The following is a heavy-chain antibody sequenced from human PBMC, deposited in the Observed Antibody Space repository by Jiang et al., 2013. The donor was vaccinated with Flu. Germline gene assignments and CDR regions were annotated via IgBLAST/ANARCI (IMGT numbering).Heavy chain of an antibody. CDR3: TRDEHTTVPNYRFDY. V-gene: IGHV3-7*01. J-gene: IGHJ4*02. CDR2: IKEDGSET. CDR1: GFTFSSYL. Sequence: QLLESGGGLVQPGGSLRLSCAASGFTFSSYLMSWVRQAPGKGLEWVGNIKEDGSETHYVDSVKGRFTISRDNAKNSLYLQMNSLRAEDTAVYYCTRDEHTTVPNYRFDYWGQGTLVAVSS. D-gene: IGHD5-24*01.